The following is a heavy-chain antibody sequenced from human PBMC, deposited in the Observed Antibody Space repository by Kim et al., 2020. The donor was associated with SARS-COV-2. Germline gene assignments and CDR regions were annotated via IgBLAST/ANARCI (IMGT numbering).Heavy chain of an antibody. CDR2: ISGDGGST. V-gene: IGHV3-43*02. J-gene: IGHJ6*02. CDR3: AKDIVSAREQLEGFYYYYGMDV. CDR1: GFTFDDYA. Sequence: GGSLRLSCAASGFTFDDYAMHWVRQAPGKGLEWVSLISGDGGSTYYAASVKGRFTISRNNSKNSLYLQMNSLRTEDTALYYCAKDIVSAREQLEGFYYYYGMDVWGQGTTVTVSS. D-gene: IGHD6-13*01.